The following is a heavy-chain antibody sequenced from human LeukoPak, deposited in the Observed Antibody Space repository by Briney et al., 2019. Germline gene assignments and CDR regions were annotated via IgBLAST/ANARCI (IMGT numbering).Heavy chain of an antibody. J-gene: IGHJ2*01. V-gene: IGHV4-30-4*01. CDR2: IYYSGST. D-gene: IGHD3-22*01. CDR1: GGSLSSGDYY. CDR3: ARDRSLEDYYDSSGFDWYFDL. Sequence: SETLSLTCTVSGGSLSSGDYYWSWIRQPPGKGLEWIGYIYYSGSTYYNPSLKSRVTISVDTSKNQFSLKLSSVTAADTAVYYCARDRSLEDYYDSSGFDWYFDLWGRGTLVTVSS.